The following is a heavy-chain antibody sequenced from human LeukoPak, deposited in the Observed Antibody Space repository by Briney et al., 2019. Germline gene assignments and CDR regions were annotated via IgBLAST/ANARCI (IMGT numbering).Heavy chain of an antibody. CDR1: GGSISSGDYY. CDR3: ARPYYYDSRIDP. CDR2: MYHSGST. J-gene: IGHJ5*02. Sequence: SETLSLTCTVSGGSISSGDYYWSWIRQPPGKGLEWIAYMYHSGSTYYNPSLKSRVTMSADTSKNQLSLKLNSVTAADTAVYYCARPYYYDSRIDPWGQGILVTVSS. D-gene: IGHD3-22*01. V-gene: IGHV4-30-4*01.